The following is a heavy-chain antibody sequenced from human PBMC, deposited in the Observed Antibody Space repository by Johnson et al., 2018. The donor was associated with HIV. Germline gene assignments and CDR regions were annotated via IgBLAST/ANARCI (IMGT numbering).Heavy chain of an antibody. Sequence: EVQLVESGGGVVRPGGSLRLSCAASGFNVDDDALSWVRQAPGKGLEWVGRIKSKTDGGTTDYAAPVKGRFTISRDDSKNTLYLQMNSLKTEDTAVYYCTTEAYSSSSAAFDIWGQGTMVTVSS. CDR3: TTEAYSSSSAAFDI. CDR2: IKSKTDGGTT. J-gene: IGHJ3*02. CDR1: GFNVDDDA. V-gene: IGHV3-15*01. D-gene: IGHD6-6*01.